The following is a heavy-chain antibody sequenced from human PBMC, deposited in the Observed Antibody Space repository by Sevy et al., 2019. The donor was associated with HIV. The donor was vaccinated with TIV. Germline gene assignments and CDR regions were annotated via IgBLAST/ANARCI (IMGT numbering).Heavy chain of an antibody. D-gene: IGHD6-19*01. Sequence: ASVKVSCKASGFTFTSSAVQWVRQARGQRLEWIGWIVVGSGNTNYAQKFQERVTITRDMSTSTAYMELSSLRSEDTAVYYCAADPVAGRNWGDYYYYGMDVWGQGTTVTVSS. CDR1: GFTFTSSA. J-gene: IGHJ6*02. V-gene: IGHV1-58*01. CDR2: IVVGSGNT. CDR3: AADPVAGRNWGDYYYYGMDV.